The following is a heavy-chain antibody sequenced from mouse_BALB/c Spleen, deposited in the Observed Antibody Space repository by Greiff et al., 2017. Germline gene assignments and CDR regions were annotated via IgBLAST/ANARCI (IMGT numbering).Heavy chain of an antibody. CDR3: ARVTGYYAMDY. V-gene: IGHV5-6-5*01. CDR2: ISSGGST. CDR1: GFTFSSYA. Sequence: DVKLVESGGGLVKPGGSLKLSCAASGFTFSSYAMSWVRQTPEKRLEWVASISSGGSTYYPDSVKGRFTISRDNARNILYLQMSSLRSEDTAMYYCARVTGYYAMDYWGQGTSVTVSS. D-gene: IGHD4-1*01. J-gene: IGHJ4*01.